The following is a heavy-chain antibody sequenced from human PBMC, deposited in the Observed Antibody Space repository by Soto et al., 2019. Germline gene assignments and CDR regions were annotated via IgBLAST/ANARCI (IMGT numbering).Heavy chain of an antibody. Sequence: GGSLRLSCTASGFTFANYAMHWVRQAPGKGLEWVSRVSAGGDNTDYADAVKGRFTISRDNSKNTLFLQMTSLRAEDTALYYCARDRLHIFDYWGQGTLVTVSS. V-gene: IGHV3-23*01. CDR3: ARDRLHIFDY. D-gene: IGHD2-21*01. J-gene: IGHJ4*02. CDR1: GFTFANYA. CDR2: VSAGGDNT.